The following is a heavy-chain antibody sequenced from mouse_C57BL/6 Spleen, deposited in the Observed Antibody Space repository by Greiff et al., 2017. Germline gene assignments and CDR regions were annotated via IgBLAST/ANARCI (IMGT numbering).Heavy chain of an antibody. CDR1: GYTFTRYW. J-gene: IGHJ1*03. Sequence: QVQLQQPGAELVKPGASVKLSCKASGYTFTRYWMHWVKQRPGRGLEWIGGLDPNSGGTKYNEKFKSKATLTVDKPSSTPYMQLSSLTSEESAVYYCARGNYGVDWYFDVWGTGTTVTGSS. CDR2: LDPNSGGT. D-gene: IGHD2-1*01. CDR3: ARGNYGVDWYFDV. V-gene: IGHV1-72*01.